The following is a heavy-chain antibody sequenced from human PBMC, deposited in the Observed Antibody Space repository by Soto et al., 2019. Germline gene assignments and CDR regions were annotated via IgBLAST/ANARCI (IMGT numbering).Heavy chain of an antibody. CDR2: ISSGGTYI. CDR3: TIDQGGSYDSWFDP. D-gene: IGHD1-26*01. CDR1: TFSMYS. J-gene: IGHJ5*02. V-gene: IGHV3-21*01. Sequence: EVQVMESGGGLVQPGGSLRLSCNFTFSMYSMNWVRQAPGKGLEWVASISSGGTYIKYADSVKGRFTISRDNAKNSVSLQMNSLRVDDTAVYFCTIDQGGSYDSWFDPWGQGTLVTVSS.